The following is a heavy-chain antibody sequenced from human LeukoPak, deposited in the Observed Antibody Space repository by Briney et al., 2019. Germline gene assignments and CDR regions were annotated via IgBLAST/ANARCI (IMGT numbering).Heavy chain of an antibody. CDR1: GFTFSTYW. D-gene: IGHD4-23*01. CDR3: AKDSLLTVVSPVAAS. CDR2: IKQDGSEK. V-gene: IGHV3-7*01. J-gene: IGHJ5*02. Sequence: PGGSLRLSCAASGFTFSTYWMSWVRQAPGEGLEWVANIKQDGSEKYYVDSVKGRFAISRDNAKNSLFLQMNTLRVEDTAVYYCAKDSLLTVVSPVAASWGQGTLVTVSS.